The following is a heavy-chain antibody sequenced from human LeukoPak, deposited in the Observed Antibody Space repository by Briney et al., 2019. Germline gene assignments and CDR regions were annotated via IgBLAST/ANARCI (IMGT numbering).Heavy chain of an antibody. J-gene: IGHJ3*02. V-gene: IGHV1-69*05. Sequence: SVKVSCKASGGTFSSYAISWVRQAPGQGLEWMGRIIPVFGTANYAQKFQGRVTITTDESTSTAYMELSSLRSEDTAVYYCARPLRSGYYYNAFDIWGQGTMVTVSS. CDR2: IIPVFGTA. D-gene: IGHD3-22*01. CDR3: ARPLRSGYYYNAFDI. CDR1: GGTFSSYA.